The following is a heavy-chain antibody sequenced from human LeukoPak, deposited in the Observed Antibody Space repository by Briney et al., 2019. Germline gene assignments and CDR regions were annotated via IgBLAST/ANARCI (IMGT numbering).Heavy chain of an antibody. D-gene: IGHD1-1*01. CDR3: ARTPPGNNPYLHPNYYQYYYYMDV. V-gene: IGHV1-69*13. CDR1: GGTFSSYI. J-gene: IGHJ6*03. Sequence: GASVKVSCKASGGTFSSYIISWVRQAPGQGLKWMGGIIPLFGTANYAQKFQGRVSITADGSTGIAYMELSSLRSEDTAVYYCARTPPGNNPYLHPNYYQYYYYMDVWGKGTTVTVSS. CDR2: IIPLFGTA.